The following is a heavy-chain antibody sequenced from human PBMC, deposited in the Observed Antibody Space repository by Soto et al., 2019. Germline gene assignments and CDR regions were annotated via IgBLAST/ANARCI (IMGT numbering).Heavy chain of an antibody. V-gene: IGHV3-30-3*01. CDR2: ISYDGSNK. CDR1: GFTFSSYA. CDR3: ARGVEMATELDY. D-gene: IGHD5-12*01. J-gene: IGHJ4*02. Sequence: GGSLRLSCAASGFTFSSYAMHWVRQAPGKGLEWVAVISYDGSNKYYADSVKGRFTISRDNSKNTLYLQMNSLRAEDTAVYYCARGVEMATELDYWGQGTLVTVSS.